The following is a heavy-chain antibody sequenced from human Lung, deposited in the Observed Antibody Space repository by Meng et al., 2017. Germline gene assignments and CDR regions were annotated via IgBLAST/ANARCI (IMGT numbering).Heavy chain of an antibody. CDR3: ARGPTTMAHDFDY. Sequence: QVPLQQWGAGLLKPSETRSLTCVVSGGSFSDYYWSWIRQPPGKWLEWIGEINHSGSTNYNPSLESRATISVDTSQNNLSLKLSSVTAADSAVYYCARGPTTMAHDFDYWGQGTLVTVSS. J-gene: IGHJ4*02. CDR1: GGSFSDYY. D-gene: IGHD4-11*01. CDR2: INHSGST. V-gene: IGHV4-34*01.